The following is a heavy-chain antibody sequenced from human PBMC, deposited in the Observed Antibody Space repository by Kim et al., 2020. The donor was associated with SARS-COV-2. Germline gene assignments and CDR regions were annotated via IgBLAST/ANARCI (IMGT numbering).Heavy chain of an antibody. V-gene: IGHV3-30*04. CDR1: GFTFSSYA. D-gene: IGHD4-17*01. CDR3: ARSGRGHGDYGHYYYGM. CDR2: ISYDGSNK. J-gene: IGHJ6*01. Sequence: GGSLRLSCAASGFTFSSYAMHWVRQAPGKGLEWVAVISYDGSNKYYADSVKGRFTISRDNSKNTLYLQMNSLRAEDTAVYYCARSGRGHGDYGHYYYGM.